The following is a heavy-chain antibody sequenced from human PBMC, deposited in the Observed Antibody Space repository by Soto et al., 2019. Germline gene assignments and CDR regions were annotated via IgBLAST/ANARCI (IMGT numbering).Heavy chain of an antibody. V-gene: IGHV3-30*18. J-gene: IGHJ3*02. D-gene: IGHD2-8*01. CDR3: AKTLGLTDAFDI. Sequence: GGSLRLSCAASGFTFSSYGMHWVRQAPGKGLEWVAVISYDGSNKYYADSVKGRFTISRDNSKNTLYLQMNSLRAEDTAVYYCAKTLGLTDAFDIWGQGTMVTVSS. CDR2: ISYDGSNK. CDR1: GFTFSSYG.